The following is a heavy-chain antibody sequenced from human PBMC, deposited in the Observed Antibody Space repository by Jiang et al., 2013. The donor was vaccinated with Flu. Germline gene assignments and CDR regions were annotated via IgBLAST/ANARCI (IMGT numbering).Heavy chain of an antibody. D-gene: IGHD3-3*01. V-gene: IGHV4-34*01. CDR1: GGSFSGYY. J-gene: IGHJ4*02. CDR2: INHSGST. Sequence: LLKPSETLSLTCAVYGGSFSGYYWSWIRQPPGKGLEWIGEINHSGSTNYNPSLKSRVTISVDTSKNQFSLKLTSVTAADTAVYYCARPLSGCFDYWGQGTLVTVSS. CDR3: ARPLSGCFDY.